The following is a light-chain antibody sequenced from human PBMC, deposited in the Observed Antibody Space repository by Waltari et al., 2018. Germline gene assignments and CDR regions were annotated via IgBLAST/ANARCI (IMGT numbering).Light chain of an antibody. J-gene: IGKJ1*01. V-gene: IGKV4-1*01. CDR3: QQYYSGPRT. CDR2: WAS. CDR1: QSVLYSSNDNNY. Sequence: DIVMTQSPDSLDVSLGERATINCKSRQSVLYSSNDNNYLAWYQQKPRQPPRLLIYWASTRESGVPDRFSGSGSGTDFTLTISSLQAEDVAVYYCQQYYSGPRTFGQGTKVEIK.